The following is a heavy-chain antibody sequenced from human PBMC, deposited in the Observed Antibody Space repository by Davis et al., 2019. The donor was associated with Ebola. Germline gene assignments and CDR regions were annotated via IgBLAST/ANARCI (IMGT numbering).Heavy chain of an antibody. CDR2: IYYRGNT. CDR1: GGSISGSPYY. D-gene: IGHD6-19*01. CDR3: ARLGYSSSFMDV. Sequence: PSETLSLTCTVSGGSISGSPYYWGWIRQPPGKGLEWIGSIYYRGNTYFNSSLKSRVTISVDTSKNQFSLRLSSVSAADTAVYYCARLGYSSSFMDVWGTGTTVIVSS. V-gene: IGHV4-39*07. J-gene: IGHJ6*03.